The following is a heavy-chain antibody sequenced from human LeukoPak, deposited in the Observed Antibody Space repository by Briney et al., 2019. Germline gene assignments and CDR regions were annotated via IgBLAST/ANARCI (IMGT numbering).Heavy chain of an antibody. CDR2: IYYSGST. CDR1: GGSISSYY. CDR3: ARMAILTGYSIRMDV. Sequence: TSETLSLTCTVSGGSISSYYWSWIRQPPGKGLEWIGYIYYSGSTNYNPSLKSRVTISVDTSKNQFSLNLSSVTAADTAVYYCARMAILTGYSIRMDVWGKGTTVTVSS. J-gene: IGHJ6*03. V-gene: IGHV4-59*01. D-gene: IGHD3-9*01.